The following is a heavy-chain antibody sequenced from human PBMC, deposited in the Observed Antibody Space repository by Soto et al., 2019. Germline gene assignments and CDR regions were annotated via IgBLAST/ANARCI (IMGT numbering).Heavy chain of an antibody. V-gene: IGHV1-8*01. J-gene: IGHJ6*03. CDR1: GYTFTSYD. Sequence: ASVKVSCKASGYTFTSYDINWVRQATGQGLEWMGWMNPNSGNTGYAQKFQGRVTMTRNTSISTAYMELSSLRSEDTAVYYCARSPGGYCSSTSCLYYYYYMDVWGKGTTVTVSS. CDR2: MNPNSGNT. CDR3: ARSPGGYCSSTSCLYYYYYMDV. D-gene: IGHD2-2*01.